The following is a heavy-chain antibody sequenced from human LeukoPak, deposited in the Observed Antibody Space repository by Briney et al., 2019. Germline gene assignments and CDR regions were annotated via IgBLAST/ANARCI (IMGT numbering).Heavy chain of an antibody. D-gene: IGHD2-15*01. V-gene: IGHV3-21*01. CDR3: ARVMRRVVGFDY. J-gene: IGHJ4*02. CDR1: GFTFSSYS. CDR2: ISSSSSYI. Sequence: PWRPLRLSCAASGFTFSSYSMNLVCQAPGTRLDWVSSISSSSSYIYYADSVKGRFTISRDNAKSSLYLQMNSLRAEDTAVYYCARVMRRVVGFDYWGQGTLVTVSS.